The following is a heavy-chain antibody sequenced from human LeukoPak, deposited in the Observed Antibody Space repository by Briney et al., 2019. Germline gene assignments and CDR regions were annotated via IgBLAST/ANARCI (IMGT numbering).Heavy chain of an antibody. V-gene: IGHV3-23*01. CDR1: GFTFSSYA. Sequence: PGGSLRLSCAASGFTFSSYAMSWVRQAPGKGLEWVSAISGSGYSTYSTDSVKGRFTISRDNSKNTLYLQMNSLRAEDTAVYYCAKKVPANWGSYFDYWGQGTLVTVSS. D-gene: IGHD7-27*01. CDR2: ISGSGYST. CDR3: AKKVPANWGSYFDY. J-gene: IGHJ4*02.